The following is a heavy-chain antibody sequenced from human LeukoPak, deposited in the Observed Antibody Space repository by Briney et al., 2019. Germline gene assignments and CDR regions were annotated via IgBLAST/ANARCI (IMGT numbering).Heavy chain of an antibody. Sequence: GGSLRLSCAGSGFSFSSYGMHWVRQAPGKGLEWMAFIRSDGSNKYYADSVKGRFTISRDNSKNTLYLQMNSLRAEDTAVYYCARILDSAWGELGDWGQGTLVTVSS. CDR3: ARILDSAWGELGD. D-gene: IGHD6-19*01. CDR2: IRSDGSNK. J-gene: IGHJ4*02. CDR1: GFSFSSYG. V-gene: IGHV3-30*02.